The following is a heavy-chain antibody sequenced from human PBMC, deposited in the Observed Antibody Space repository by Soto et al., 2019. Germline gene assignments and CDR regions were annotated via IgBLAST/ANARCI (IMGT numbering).Heavy chain of an antibody. J-gene: IGHJ3*02. CDR2: IYTSGST. V-gene: IGHV4-4*07. CDR3: ARAQYYYDSSCIHDAFDI. D-gene: IGHD3-22*01. Sequence: SETLSLTCTVSGGSIRSYYWSWIRQPAGKGLEWIGRIYTSGSTNYNPSLKSRVTMSVDTSKNQFSLKLSSVTAADTAVYYCARAQYYYDSSCIHDAFDIWGLGTMVTFS. CDR1: GGSIRSYY.